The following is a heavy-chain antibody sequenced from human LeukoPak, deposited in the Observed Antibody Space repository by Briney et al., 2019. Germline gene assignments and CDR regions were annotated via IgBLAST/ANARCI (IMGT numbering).Heavy chain of an antibody. Sequence: GGSLRLSCSASGFTFSSYAMHWVRQAPGKGLEFVSTISSNGGSTYYADSVKGRFTISRDNSKNTLYLQVSSLRAEDTALYYCVKDDRYFYGSGSPPWGQGTLVTVSS. J-gene: IGHJ5*02. CDR2: ISSNGGST. CDR1: GFTFSSYA. V-gene: IGHV3-64D*09. D-gene: IGHD3-10*01. CDR3: VKDDRYFYGSGSPP.